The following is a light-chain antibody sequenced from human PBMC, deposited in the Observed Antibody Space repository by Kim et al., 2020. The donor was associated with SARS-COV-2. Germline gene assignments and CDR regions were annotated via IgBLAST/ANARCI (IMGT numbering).Light chain of an antibody. CDR2: RNN. J-gene: IGLJ1*01. CDR3: STWESSLNGYV. Sequence: QTATLTCTGSRNKVGQHGAAWLQQHQGHPPKLLSYRNNNRPSGISERLSASRSGNTASLTITGLQPEDEADYYCSTWESSLNGYVFGTGTKVTVL. CDR1: RNKVGQHG. V-gene: IGLV10-54*01.